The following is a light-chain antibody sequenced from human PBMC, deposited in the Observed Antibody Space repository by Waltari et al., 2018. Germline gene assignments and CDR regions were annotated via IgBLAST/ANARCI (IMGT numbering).Light chain of an antibody. CDR2: KVS. J-gene: IGKJ2*01. Sequence: DVVMTQSPLSLPVTLGQPASIPCRSSQSLVFSDGNIYLNWFRQRPGQSPRRLIYKVSDRDSGVPDRFSGSGSGTDFILKISRVEAEDVGVYYCMQGTHWPYTFGQGTKLEIK. CDR1: QSLVFSDGNIY. CDR3: MQGTHWPYT. V-gene: IGKV2-30*01.